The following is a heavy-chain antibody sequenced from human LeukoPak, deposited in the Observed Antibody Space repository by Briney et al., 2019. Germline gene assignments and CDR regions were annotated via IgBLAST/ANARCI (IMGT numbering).Heavy chain of an antibody. CDR2: IYYDGST. D-gene: IGHD2-21*01. V-gene: IGHV4-59*08. J-gene: IGHJ6*03. CDR1: RGSISSYY. CDR3: ARGHLLWWRTSSDYYYYMDV. Sequence: SETLSLTCAVSRGSISSYYWSWLRQSPGKGLEWVWYIYYDGSTNYNPSLKSRVTISVDTSKNQFSLKLSSVTAADTAVYYCARGHLLWWRTSSDYYYYMDVWGKGTTITVSS.